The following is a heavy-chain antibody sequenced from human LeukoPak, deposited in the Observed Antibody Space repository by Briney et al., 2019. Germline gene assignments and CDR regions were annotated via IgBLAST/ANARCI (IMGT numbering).Heavy chain of an antibody. CDR2: IDPNSGGT. CDR3: ARVGLGGYDLIWFDA. D-gene: IGHD5-12*01. CDR1: GYXFTGYD. V-gene: IGHV1-2*02. J-gene: IGHJ5*02. Sequence: ASVTVSCKASGYXFTGYDMHWVRQAPGQGLEWMGWIDPNSGGTKYAQDFQGRVTMTRDTCISTVYMELSRLRSHDTAVYYCARVGLGGYDLIWFDARGQVTLVIV.